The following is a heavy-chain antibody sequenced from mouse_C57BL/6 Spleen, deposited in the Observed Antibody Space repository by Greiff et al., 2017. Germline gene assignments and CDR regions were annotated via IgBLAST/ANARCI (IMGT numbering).Heavy chain of an antibody. V-gene: IGHV1-69*01. CDR1: GYTFTSYW. J-gene: IGHJ4*01. CDR2: IDPSDSYT. Sequence: QVQLKQPGAELVMPGASVKLSCKASGYTFTSYWMHWVKQRPGQGLEWIGEIDPSDSYTNYNQKFKGKSTLTVDKSSSTAYMQLSSLTSEDSAVYYCARRFYGNYDYAMDYWGQGTSVTVSS. CDR3: ARRFYGNYDYAMDY. D-gene: IGHD2-1*01.